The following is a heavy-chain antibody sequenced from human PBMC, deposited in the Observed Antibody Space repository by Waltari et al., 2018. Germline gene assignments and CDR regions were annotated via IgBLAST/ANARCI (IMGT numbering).Heavy chain of an antibody. J-gene: IGHJ4*02. V-gene: IGHV4-39*07. D-gene: IGHD1-7*01. CDR2: SYYSWNT. CDR3: AKVWKNYRTDY. Sequence: QLQLQGSGPGLVTPSETLSLTCTVSRAAITSSVYYGGWIRQPPRKGLEWMGSSYYSWNTYYNPSLKNRVTISVDTSKNQFSLKVTSVTAADTAVYYCAKVWKNYRTDYWGQGTLVTVSS. CDR1: RAAITSSVYY.